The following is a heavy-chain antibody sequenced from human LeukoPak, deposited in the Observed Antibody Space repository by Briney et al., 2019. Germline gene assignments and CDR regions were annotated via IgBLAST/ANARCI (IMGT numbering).Heavy chain of an antibody. Sequence: SETLSLTCTVSGGSISSGGYYWSWIRQHPGEGLEWIGYIYYSGSTYYNPSLKSRVTISVDTSKNQFSLKLSSVTAADTAVYYCARGQETPIDFWSGYYWATEHLSNVRPYNWFDPWGQGTLVTVSS. CDR3: ARGQETPIDFWSGYYWATEHLSNVRPYNWFDP. CDR1: GGSISSGGYY. D-gene: IGHD3-3*01. V-gene: IGHV4-31*03. CDR2: IYYSGST. J-gene: IGHJ5*02.